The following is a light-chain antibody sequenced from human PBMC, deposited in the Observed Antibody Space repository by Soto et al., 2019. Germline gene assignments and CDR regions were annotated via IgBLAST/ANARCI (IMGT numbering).Light chain of an antibody. CDR3: RSYTFTSTFYE. V-gene: IGLV2-14*01. CDR1: SSDVGGHNY. Sequence: QSVLTQPASVSGSPGQSITISCTGSSSDVGGHNYVSWYQQHPVKAPKLMIYEVTKRPSGVSNRFSGSKSGNTASLTISGLQAEDEADYYCRSYTFTSTFYEFRRGTKETV. CDR2: EVT. J-gene: IGLJ6*01.